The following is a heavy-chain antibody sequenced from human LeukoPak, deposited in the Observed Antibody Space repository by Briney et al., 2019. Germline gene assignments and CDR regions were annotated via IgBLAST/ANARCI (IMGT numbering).Heavy chain of an antibody. D-gene: IGHD2-2*01. Sequence: GGSLRLSCAASGFTFSSYAMYWVRQAPGKGLEWVAVISVDGGNTFYGDCVKGRFTISRANSNNTLYLQMNNLRPEDPAVFYCARGQGYESYYYMDVWGKGTTVSVSS. CDR1: GFTFSSYA. J-gene: IGHJ6*03. CDR3: ARGQGYESYYYMDV. V-gene: IGHV3-30*04. CDR2: ISVDGGNT.